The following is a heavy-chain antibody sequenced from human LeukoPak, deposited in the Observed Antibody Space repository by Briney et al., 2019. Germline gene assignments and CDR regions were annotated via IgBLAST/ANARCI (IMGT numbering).Heavy chain of an antibody. V-gene: IGHV4-34*01. J-gene: IGHJ5*02. CDR3: AIHIVVVPAAKKKNWFDP. Sequence: PSETLSLTCAVYGGSFSGYYWSWIRQPPGKGLEWIGEINHSGSTNYNPSLKSRVTISVDTSKNQFSLTLSSVTAADTAVYYCAIHIVVVPAAKKKNWFDPWGQGTLVTVSS. CDR2: INHSGST. CDR1: GGSFSGYY. D-gene: IGHD2-2*01.